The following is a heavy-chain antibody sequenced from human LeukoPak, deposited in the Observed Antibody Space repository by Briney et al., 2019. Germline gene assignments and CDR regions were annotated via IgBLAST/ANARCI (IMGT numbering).Heavy chain of an antibody. CDR2: INPNSGGT. Sequence: GASVKVSCKASGYTFTGYYMHWVRQAPGQGLEWMGWINPNSGGTNNEQKFQGRVTMTSDTAISTAYMELSRLRFDDTAVYYCARGDVDTAMVTPDYWGQGTLVTVSS. CDR3: ARGDVDTAMVTPDY. V-gene: IGHV1-2*02. D-gene: IGHD5-18*01. CDR1: GYTFTGYY. J-gene: IGHJ4*02.